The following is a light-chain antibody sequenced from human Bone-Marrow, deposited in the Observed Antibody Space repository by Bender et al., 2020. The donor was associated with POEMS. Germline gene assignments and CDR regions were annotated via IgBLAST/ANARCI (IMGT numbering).Light chain of an antibody. V-gene: IGLV3-21*04. J-gene: IGLJ2*01. CDR1: NIGSKS. CDR2: YDS. CDR3: QVSDYSTDHVV. Sequence: SYVLTQPASVSLAPGKTASITCGGNNIGSKSVHWYQQKPGQAPVLVIYYDSDRPSGIPERFSGSNSGNTATLTISRVEAGDEADYYCQVSDYSTDHVVFGGGTKLTVL.